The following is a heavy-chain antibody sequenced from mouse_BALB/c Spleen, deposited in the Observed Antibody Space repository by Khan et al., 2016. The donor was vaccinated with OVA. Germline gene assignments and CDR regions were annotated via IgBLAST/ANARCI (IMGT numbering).Heavy chain of an antibody. D-gene: IGHD4-1*01. CDR3: ASHLTGSFAY. CDR2: INSDGGYT. Sequence: EVELVESGGDLVKPGGSLRLSCAASRFTFSAYGMAWVRQAPDKRLEWVATINSDGGYTYYPDTVKGRFTISRNNAENTLSLQMSSLKSEDTAIYYCASHLTGSFAYWGQGTLVTVSA. V-gene: IGHV5-6*01. J-gene: IGHJ3*01. CDR1: RFTFSAYG.